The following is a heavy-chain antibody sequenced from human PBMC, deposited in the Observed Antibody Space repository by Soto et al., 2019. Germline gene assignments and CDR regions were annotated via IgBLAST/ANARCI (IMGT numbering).Heavy chain of an antibody. Sequence: SETLSLTCTVSGGSISSYYWSWIRQPPGKGLEWIGYTYYSGSTNYNPSLKSRVTISVDTSKNQFSLKLSSVTAADTAVYYCARVIGYCSGGSCNWFDPWGQGTLVTVSS. D-gene: IGHD2-15*01. V-gene: IGHV4-59*01. CDR2: TYYSGST. CDR1: GGSISSYY. CDR3: ARVIGYCSGGSCNWFDP. J-gene: IGHJ5*02.